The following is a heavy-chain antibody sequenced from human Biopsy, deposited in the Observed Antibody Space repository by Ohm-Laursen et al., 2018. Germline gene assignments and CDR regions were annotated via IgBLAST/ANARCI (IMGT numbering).Heavy chain of an antibody. CDR1: GYTFTGYY. D-gene: IGHD3-9*01. CDR2: INPKSGGT. CDR3: AIDGNDFLTDYLKIDQ. J-gene: IGHJ4*02. V-gene: IGHV1-2*02. Sequence: SVKVSCKPSGYTFTGYYLHWVRQAPGQGLEWMGWINPKSGGTHYLEKFRGRVTMTRDTSISTAYMEVSSLRSDDTAVYYCAIDGNDFLTDYLKIDQWGQGTLVTVSS.